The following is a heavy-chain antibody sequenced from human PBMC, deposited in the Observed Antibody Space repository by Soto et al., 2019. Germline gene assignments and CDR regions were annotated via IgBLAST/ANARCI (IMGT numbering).Heavy chain of an antibody. Sequence: EVQLLESGGGLVQPGGSLRLSCAASGFTFSSYAMSWVRQAPGKXXXXXXAIIGSGGSTYYADSVKGRFTISRDNSKNTLYLQMNSLRAEDTAVYYCAKDDLVWFGEPQSLFDYWGQGTLVTVSS. V-gene: IGHV3-23*01. D-gene: IGHD3-10*01. CDR1: GFTFSSYA. J-gene: IGHJ4*02. CDR3: AKDDLVWFGEPQSLFDY. CDR2: IIGSGGST.